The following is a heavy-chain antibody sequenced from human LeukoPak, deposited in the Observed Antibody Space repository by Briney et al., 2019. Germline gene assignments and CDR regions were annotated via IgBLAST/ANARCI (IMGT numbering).Heavy chain of an antibody. Sequence: PGGSLRLSCAASGFTFSSYWMSWVRQAPGKGLEWVANLKQDESEKYYAHSVKGRFTISRDNAKNSLYLQMNSLRAEDTAVYYCAGLSDSIDCFGFDIWGQGTTVTVSS. V-gene: IGHV3-7*01. D-gene: IGHD3-22*01. CDR2: LKQDESEK. CDR3: AGLSDSIDCFGFDI. J-gene: IGHJ3*02. CDR1: GFTFSSYW.